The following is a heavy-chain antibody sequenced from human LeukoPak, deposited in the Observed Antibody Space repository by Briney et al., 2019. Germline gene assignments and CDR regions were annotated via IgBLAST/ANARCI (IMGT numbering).Heavy chain of an antibody. D-gene: IGHD6-6*01. CDR2: ISACNGNT. Sequence: ASVKVSCKASGYTFTSYGISWVRQAPGQGLEWMGWISACNGNTNYAQKLQGRVTMTTDTSTSTAYMELRSLRSDDTAVYYCARDFFDSSSSLFFDYWGQGTLVTVSS. V-gene: IGHV1-18*01. J-gene: IGHJ4*02. CDR3: ARDFFDSSSSLFFDY. CDR1: GYTFTSYG.